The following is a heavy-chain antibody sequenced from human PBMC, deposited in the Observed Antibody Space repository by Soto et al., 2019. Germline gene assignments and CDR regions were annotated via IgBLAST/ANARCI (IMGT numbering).Heavy chain of an antibody. J-gene: IGHJ4*02. CDR1: GDSISSNTYY. CDR3: AKNLNLYSPFDH. V-gene: IGHV4-39*01. Sequence: PSETLSLTCTVSGDSISSNTYYWDWIRQPPGEGLEWIGSIYSSGSTYYNPSLKSRVSISVDTSKNQVSLKLTSVTAADTAVYFCAKNLNLYSPFDHWGQGTLVTVSS. D-gene: IGHD3-16*02. CDR2: IYSSGST.